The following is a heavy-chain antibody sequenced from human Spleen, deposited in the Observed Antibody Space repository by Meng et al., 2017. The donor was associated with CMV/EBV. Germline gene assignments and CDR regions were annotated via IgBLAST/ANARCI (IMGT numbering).Heavy chain of an antibody. CDR3: AKSLEYTFDI. Sequence: GGSLRLSCAASGFTFTSYAMRWVRQAPGKGLEWVSSISGSGGRTYYADSVKGRFTISRDNSKNTLYLQMNSLRVEDTAVYYCAKSLEYTFDIWGQGTMVTVSS. D-gene: IGHD3-3*01. J-gene: IGHJ3*02. V-gene: IGHV3-23*01. CDR2: ISGSGGRT. CDR1: GFTFTSYA.